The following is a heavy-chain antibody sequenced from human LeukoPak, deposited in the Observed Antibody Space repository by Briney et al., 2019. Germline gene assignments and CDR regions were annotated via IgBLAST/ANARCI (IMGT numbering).Heavy chain of an antibody. CDR2: IYYSGST. D-gene: IGHD3-10*01. V-gene: IGHV4-61*01. CDR3: ASWSDHGEFDY. J-gene: IGHJ4*02. CDR1: GGSVSSGSYY. Sequence: KASETLSLTCTVSGGSVSSGSYYWSWIRQPPGKGLEWIGYIYYSGSTNYNPSLKSRVTISVDTSKNQFSLKLSSVTAADTAVYYCASWSDHGEFDYWGQGTLVTVSS.